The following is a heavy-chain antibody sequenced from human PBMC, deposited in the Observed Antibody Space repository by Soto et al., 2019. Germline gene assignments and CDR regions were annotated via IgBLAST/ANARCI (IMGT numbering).Heavy chain of an antibody. Sequence: EVQLLESGGGLVQPGGSLRLSCAASGFTFSNYAMSWVRQAPGKGLEWVSIIIGSGGTTYHADSVKDRFTISRDNSKNTLFLQMNSLRAEDTAVYYCAKGVAVGFHFGSSTDRGFDPWGQGTLVTVSS. J-gene: IGHJ5*02. CDR3: AKGVAVGFHFGSSTDRGFDP. CDR1: GFTFSNYA. CDR2: IIGSGGTT. D-gene: IGHD6-6*01. V-gene: IGHV3-23*01.